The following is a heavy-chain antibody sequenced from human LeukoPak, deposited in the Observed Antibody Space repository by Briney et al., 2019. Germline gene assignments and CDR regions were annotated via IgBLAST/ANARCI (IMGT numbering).Heavy chain of an antibody. V-gene: IGHV1-69*04. CDR1: GGTFSIYA. D-gene: IGHD3-10*01. CDR2: IIPILGIA. Sequence: EASVKVSCKASGGTFSIYAISWVRQAPGQGLEWMGRIIPILGIANYAQKFQGRVTITADKSTSTAYMELSSLRSEDTAVYYCARSITMVRGVILYYYYGMDVWGQGTTVTVSS. CDR3: ARSITMVRGVILYYYYGMDV. J-gene: IGHJ6*02.